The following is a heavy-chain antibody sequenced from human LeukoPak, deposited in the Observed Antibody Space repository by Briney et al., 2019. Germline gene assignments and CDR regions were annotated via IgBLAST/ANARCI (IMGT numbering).Heavy chain of an antibody. J-gene: IGHJ4*02. CDR2: IYHSGST. D-gene: IGHD5-12*01. CDR3: ASSSGYDYLGVDY. Sequence: SETLSLTCTVSGGSISSSSYYWGWIRQPPGKGLEWIGYIYHSGSTYYNPSLKSRVTISVDRSKNQFSLKLSSVTAADTAVYYCASSSGYDYLGVDYWGQGTLVTVSS. V-gene: IGHV4-39*07. CDR1: GGSISSSSYY.